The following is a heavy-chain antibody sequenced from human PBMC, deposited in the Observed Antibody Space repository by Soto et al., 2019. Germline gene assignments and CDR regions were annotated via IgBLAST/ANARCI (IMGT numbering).Heavy chain of an antibody. CDR3: AHSVEWFPPPY. CDR1: GFSLSTSGEG. CDR2: IYWNDDK. V-gene: IGHV2-5*01. Sequence: SGAALGNAAQTVRMTCTFWGFSLSTSGEGVGWIRQPPGKALEWLALIYWNDDKRYSPSLKSTLTIPNDTSKNQVVLTMTNMDPVDTSTYYCAHSVEWFPPPYRRHRTLVTVSS. J-gene: IGHJ4*01. D-gene: IGHD3-3*01.